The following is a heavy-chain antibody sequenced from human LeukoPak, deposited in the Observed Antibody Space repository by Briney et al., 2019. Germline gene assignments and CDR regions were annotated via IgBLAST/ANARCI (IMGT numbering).Heavy chain of an antibody. CDR3: ARAWGGVRDYFDY. CDR2: INPNSGGT. CDR1: GYTFTGYY. V-gene: IGHV1-2*02. D-gene: IGHD3-16*01. J-gene: IGHJ4*02. Sequence: GASVTVSCKASGYTFTGYYMHWVRQAPGQGLEWMGWINPNSGGTNYAQKFQGRVTMTRDTSISTAYVELSRLRSDDTAVYSCARAWGGVRDYFDYWGQGTLVTVSS.